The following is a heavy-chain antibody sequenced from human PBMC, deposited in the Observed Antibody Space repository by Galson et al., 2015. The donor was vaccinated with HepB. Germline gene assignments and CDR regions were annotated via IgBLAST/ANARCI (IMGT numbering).Heavy chain of an antibody. CDR1: GFTFSSYG. V-gene: IGHV3-30*18. CDR3: AKDGWEAAAGYYYYYYYMDV. J-gene: IGHJ6*03. D-gene: IGHD6-13*01. Sequence: SLRLSCAASGFTFSSYGMHWVRQAPGKGLEWVAVISYDGSNKYYADSVKGRFTISRDNSKNTLYLQMNSLRAEDTAVYYCAKDGWEAAAGYYYYYYYMDVWGKGTTVTVSS. CDR2: ISYDGSNK.